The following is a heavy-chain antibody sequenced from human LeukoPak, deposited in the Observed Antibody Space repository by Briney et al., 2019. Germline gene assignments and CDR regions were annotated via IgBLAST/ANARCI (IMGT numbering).Heavy chain of an antibody. CDR2: IYYSGST. Sequence: SGTLSLTCSVSGGSISSYYWSWIRQPPGKGLEWIGYIYYSGSTNYNPSLKSRVTISVDTSKNQFSLKLSSVTAADTAVYYCARQANRIYSSSQRDFDYWGQGTLVTVSS. V-gene: IGHV4-59*01. CDR3: ARQANRIYSSSQRDFDY. D-gene: IGHD6-13*01. CDR1: GGSISSYY. J-gene: IGHJ4*02.